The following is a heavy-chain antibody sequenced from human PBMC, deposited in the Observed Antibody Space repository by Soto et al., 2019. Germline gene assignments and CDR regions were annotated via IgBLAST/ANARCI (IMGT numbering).Heavy chain of an antibody. CDR2: INHSGST. CDR1: GGSFSGYY. V-gene: IGHV4-34*01. CDR3: ASLAATWGYYYGMDV. J-gene: IGHJ6*02. D-gene: IGHD2-15*01. Sequence: SETLSLTCAVYGGSFSGYYWSWIRQPPGKGLEWIGEINHSGSTNYNPSLKSRVTISVDTSKNQFSLKLSSVTAADTAVYYCASLAATWGYYYGMDVWGQGTTVTVSS.